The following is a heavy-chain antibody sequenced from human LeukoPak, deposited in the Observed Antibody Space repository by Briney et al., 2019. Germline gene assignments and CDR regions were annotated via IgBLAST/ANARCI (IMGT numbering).Heavy chain of an antibody. D-gene: IGHD5-24*01. CDR2: IIPILGIA. J-gene: IGHJ4*02. CDR1: GGTFSSYA. Sequence: SVKVSYKASGGTFSSYAISWVRQAPGQGLEWMGRIIPILGIANYAQKFQGRVTITADKSTSTAYMELSGLRSEDTAVYYCAKLSEKRGDGYNSCWGQGTLVTVSS. CDR3: AKLSEKRGDGYNSC. V-gene: IGHV1-69*04.